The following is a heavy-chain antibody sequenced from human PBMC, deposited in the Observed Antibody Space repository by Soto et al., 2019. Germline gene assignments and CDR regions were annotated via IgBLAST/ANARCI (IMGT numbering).Heavy chain of an antibody. J-gene: IGHJ4*02. Sequence: PWGSLRLSCAASGFTFSSYCMHWVRQAPGKGLEWVAVISYDGSNKYYADSVKGRFTISRDNSKNTLYLQMNSLKAEDTAVYYCAKNYVWGSPYNIDYWGQGTLVTVSS. CDR2: ISYDGSNK. CDR1: GFTFSSYC. V-gene: IGHV3-30*18. CDR3: AKNYVWGSPYNIDY. D-gene: IGHD3-16*01.